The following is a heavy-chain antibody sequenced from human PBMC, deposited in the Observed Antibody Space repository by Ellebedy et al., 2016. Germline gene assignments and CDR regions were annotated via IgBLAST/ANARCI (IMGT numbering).Heavy chain of an antibody. J-gene: IGHJ4*02. CDR2: ISYDGRRE. CDR3: SRDQDGMGGTSDY. CDR1: GFSFSDYG. D-gene: IGHD1-26*01. Sequence: GGSLRLXXAASGFSFSDYGLHWVRQAPGKALEWVSSISYDGRREYYADSVKGRFTISRDSSKNTVSMQIDSLRAEDTAVYYCSRDQDGMGGTSDYWGQGTLVTVSS. V-gene: IGHV3-30*02.